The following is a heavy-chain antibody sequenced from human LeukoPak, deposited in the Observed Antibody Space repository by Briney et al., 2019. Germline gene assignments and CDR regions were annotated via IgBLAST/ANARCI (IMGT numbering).Heavy chain of an antibody. Sequence: GASVKVSCKASGYTFTSYYMDWVRQAPGQGLEWMGIINPSGGSTSYAQKFQGRVTMTRDMSTSTVYMELSSLRSEDTAVYYCARGHTSRKAFDIWGQGTMVTVSS. CDR2: INPSGGST. J-gene: IGHJ3*02. CDR3: ARGHTSRKAFDI. CDR1: GYTFTSYY. V-gene: IGHV1-46*01. D-gene: IGHD6-13*01.